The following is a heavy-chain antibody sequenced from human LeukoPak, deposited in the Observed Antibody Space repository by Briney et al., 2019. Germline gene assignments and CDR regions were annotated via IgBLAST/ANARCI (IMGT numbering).Heavy chain of an antibody. CDR1: GFTCNYYS. Sequence: GGSLILSSASGGFTCNYYSMHWGRQAAGEGLVLVSRIDTDVNSANYADSVKGRFSISRDNAKNTLYLQMNSLRAEDTAVYYCARAVVAAVTDAFDIWGQGTMVTVSS. D-gene: IGHD2-15*01. V-gene: IGHV3-74*01. CDR3: ARAVVAAVTDAFDI. CDR2: IDTDVNSA. J-gene: IGHJ3*02.